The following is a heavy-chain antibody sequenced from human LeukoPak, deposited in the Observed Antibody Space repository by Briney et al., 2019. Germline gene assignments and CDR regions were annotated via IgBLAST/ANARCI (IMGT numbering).Heavy chain of an antibody. V-gene: IGHV3-7*01. CDR2: IKEDGSAK. CDR3: ACAVY. Sequence: HPWGSLRLSCAASGFNFRSQWMSWVRQAPGKGLEWVANIKEDGSAKSYVDSVRGRFTISRDNAKNSLYLQMNSLRAEDTAVYYCACAVYWGQGTLVAVSS. CDR1: GFNFRSQW. J-gene: IGHJ4*02.